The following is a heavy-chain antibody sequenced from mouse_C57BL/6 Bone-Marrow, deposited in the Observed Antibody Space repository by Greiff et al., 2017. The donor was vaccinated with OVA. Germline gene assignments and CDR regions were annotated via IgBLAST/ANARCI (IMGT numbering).Heavy chain of an antibody. J-gene: IGHJ4*01. CDR3: ARGGLTGCAMDY. D-gene: IGHD4-1*01. Sequence: EVQLHQSGPELVKPGASVKMSCKASGYTFTNYYMHWVKQSHGKSLEWIGYINPNNGGTSYNQKFKGKATLTVNKSSSTAYLELSRLTSEDSAVYYCARGGLTGCAMDYWGQGTSVTVSS. CDR2: INPNNGGT. V-gene: IGHV1-22*01. CDR1: GYTFTNYY.